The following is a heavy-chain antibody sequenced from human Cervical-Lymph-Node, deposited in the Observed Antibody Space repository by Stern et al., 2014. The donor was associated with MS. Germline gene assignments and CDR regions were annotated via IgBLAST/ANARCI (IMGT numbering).Heavy chain of an antibody. Sequence: QVQLQESGPGLVKPSGTLSLTCAVSGGSISSSNWWSWVRQPPGKGLEWIGEIYHSGGNNYNQSLKRRVTISVDKSKIQFSLKLSSVTAADTAVYYCARGDIPVAFDIWGQGTMVTVSS. D-gene: IGHD2-15*01. CDR1: GGSISSSNW. J-gene: IGHJ3*02. CDR2: IYHSGGN. CDR3: ARGDIPVAFDI. V-gene: IGHV4-4*02.